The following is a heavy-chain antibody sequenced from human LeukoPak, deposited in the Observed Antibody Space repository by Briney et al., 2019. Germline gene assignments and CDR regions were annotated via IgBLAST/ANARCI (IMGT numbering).Heavy chain of an antibody. Sequence: SETLSLTCTVSGGSISSYYWSWIRQPPGKGLEWIGYIYYSGSTNYNPSLKSRVTISLDTSRNQFSVKLSSMTAADTAVYYCARGGGPPSYFDYWAQGSLVTASS. V-gene: IGHV4-59*01. CDR1: GGSISSYY. J-gene: IGHJ4*02. CDR2: IYYSGST. CDR3: ARGGGPPSYFDY. D-gene: IGHD3-16*01.